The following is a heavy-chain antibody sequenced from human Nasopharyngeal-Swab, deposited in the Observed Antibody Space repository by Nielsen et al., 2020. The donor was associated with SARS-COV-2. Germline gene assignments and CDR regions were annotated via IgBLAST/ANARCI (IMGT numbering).Heavy chain of an antibody. CDR1: GFTFSSFG. V-gene: IGHV3-30*18. CDR3: AKLYDIDSWAFDY. Sequence: GESLKISCAASGFTFSSFGMHWVRQAPGKGLEWVAFIAHDASNEYYGDSVKGRFSISRDSSKNTLYLQMNSLRAEDTAVYYCAKLYDIDSWAFDYWGQGTLVTVSS. CDR2: IAHDASNE. D-gene: IGHD3-9*01. J-gene: IGHJ4*02.